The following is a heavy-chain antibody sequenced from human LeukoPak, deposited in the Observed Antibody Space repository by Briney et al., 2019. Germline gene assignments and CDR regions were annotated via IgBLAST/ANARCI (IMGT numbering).Heavy chain of an antibody. CDR2: INYSGNT. J-gene: IGHJ6*02. V-gene: IGHV4-59*08. CDR1: GGSFSTYS. D-gene: IGHD3-22*01. CDR3: ARQKIGSSGYYSTSYYYYGMDV. Sequence: SETLSLTCAVYGGSFSTYSWSWIRQPPGKGLEWIGDINYSGNTNYNPSFKSRVIASIDTSKDQFSLKLSSVTAADTAVYYCARQKIGSSGYYSTSYYYYGMDVWGQGTTVTVSS.